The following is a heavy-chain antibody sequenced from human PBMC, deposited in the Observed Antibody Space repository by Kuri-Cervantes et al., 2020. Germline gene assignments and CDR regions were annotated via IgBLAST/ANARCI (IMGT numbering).Heavy chain of an antibody. Sequence: SETLSLTCAVYGGSFSGYYWSWIRQPPGKGLEWIGYVYYSGSTRYNPSLKSRVTISVDTSKNQFSLKLSSMTAADTAVYYCARWPIVVVGAGTPEAFDIWGQGTMVTVSS. J-gene: IGHJ3*02. CDR3: ARWPIVVVGAGTPEAFDI. CDR1: GGSFSGYY. CDR2: VYYSGST. D-gene: IGHD2-15*01. V-gene: IGHV4-59*01.